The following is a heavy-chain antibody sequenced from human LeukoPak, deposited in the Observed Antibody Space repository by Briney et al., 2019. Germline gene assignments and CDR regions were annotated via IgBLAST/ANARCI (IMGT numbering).Heavy chain of an antibody. CDR3: AKDMSAELEEYYFDY. CDR2: ISWNSGSI. D-gene: IGHD1-26*01. CDR1: GFTFDDYA. V-gene: IGHV3-9*01. J-gene: IGHJ4*02. Sequence: GGSLRLSCAASGFTFDDYAMHWVRQAPGKGLEWVSGISWNSGSIGYADSVRGRFTISRDNAKNSLYLQMNSLRAEDTALYYCAKDMSAELEEYYFDYWGQGTLVTVSS.